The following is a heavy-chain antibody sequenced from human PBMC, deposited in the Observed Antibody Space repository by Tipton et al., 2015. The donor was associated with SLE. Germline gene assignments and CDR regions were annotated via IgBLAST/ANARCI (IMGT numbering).Heavy chain of an antibody. CDR3: ARDLEAFDI. D-gene: IGHD1-1*01. CDR2: IYYSGST. V-gene: IGHV4-59*11. CDR1: GGSISSHY. J-gene: IGHJ3*02. Sequence: TLSLTCTVSGGSISSHYWSWIRQPPGKGLEWIGYIYYSGSTNYNPSHKSRVTISVDTSKNQFSLKLSSVTAADTAVYYCARDLEAFDIWGQGTMVTVSS.